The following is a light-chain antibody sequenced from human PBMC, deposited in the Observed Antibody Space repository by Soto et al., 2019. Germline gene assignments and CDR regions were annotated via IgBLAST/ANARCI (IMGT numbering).Light chain of an antibody. CDR2: DVS. CDR1: SSDVGGYKY. CDR3: SSYTSSSTYV. V-gene: IGLV2-14*01. J-gene: IGLJ1*01. Sequence: QSVLTQPASVSGSPGQSITISCTGTSSDVGGYKYVSWYQQHPGKAPKLMIYDVSNRPSGISNRFSGSKSGNTASLTISGLQAEDDADYYCSSYTSSSTYVFGSVTNVTV.